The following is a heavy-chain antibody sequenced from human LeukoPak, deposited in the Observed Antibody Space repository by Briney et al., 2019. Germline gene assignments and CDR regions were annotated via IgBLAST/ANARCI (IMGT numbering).Heavy chain of an antibody. D-gene: IGHD6-19*01. CDR3: ARGSGWYYH. Sequence: PSETLCFTCTVSGDSISSYYWTWIRQPPGKGLEWIGYIYYSGSTNYSPSLKSRVTMSVDTSKNQFSLKLSSVTAADTAVYYCARGSGWYYHWGQGTLVTVSS. CDR1: GDSISSYY. CDR2: IYYSGST. V-gene: IGHV4-59*01. J-gene: IGHJ1*01.